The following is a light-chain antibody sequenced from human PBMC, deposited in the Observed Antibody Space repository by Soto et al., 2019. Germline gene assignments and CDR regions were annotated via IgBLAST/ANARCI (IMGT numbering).Light chain of an antibody. J-gene: IGKJ3*01. Sequence: EIVLTQSPVTLSLSPGERATLSCRASQSVGSYLSWYQQIPGQAPRLLIYDASYRATGVPARFSGSGSGTDFTLTISSPEPEDFAVYYCQQRSNWLFTFGPGTKVDIK. CDR1: QSVGSY. V-gene: IGKV3-11*01. CDR3: QQRSNWLFT. CDR2: DAS.